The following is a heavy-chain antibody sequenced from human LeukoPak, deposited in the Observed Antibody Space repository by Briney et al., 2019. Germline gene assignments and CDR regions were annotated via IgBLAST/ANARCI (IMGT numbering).Heavy chain of an antibody. Sequence: GGSLRLSCAASGFTFSSYAMSWVRQAPGKGLEWVSAISGSGGSTYYADSVKGRFTISRDNSKNTLYLQMNSLRAEDTAVYYCAKNSDYDFWSGMDYNFDYWGQGTLVTVSS. CDR3: AKNSDYDFWSGMDYNFDY. D-gene: IGHD3-3*01. V-gene: IGHV3-23*01. J-gene: IGHJ4*02. CDR1: GFTFSSYA. CDR2: ISGSGGST.